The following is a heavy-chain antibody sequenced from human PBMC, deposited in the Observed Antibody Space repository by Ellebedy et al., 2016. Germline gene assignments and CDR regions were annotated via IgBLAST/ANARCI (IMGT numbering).Heavy chain of an antibody. J-gene: IGHJ4*02. CDR1: GFTFSSYS. D-gene: IGHD6-6*01. CDR2: ISSSSSYI. CDR3: AREGSSSS. Sequence: GESLKISCAASGFTFSSYSMNWVRQAPGKGLEWVSSISSSSSYIYYADSVKGRFTISRDNSKNTLDLQMDSLRAEDTAVYYCAREGSSSSWGQGTLVTVSS. V-gene: IGHV3-21*04.